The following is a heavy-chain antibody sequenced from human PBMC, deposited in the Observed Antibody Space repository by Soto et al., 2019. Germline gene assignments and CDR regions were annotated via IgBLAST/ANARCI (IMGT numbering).Heavy chain of an antibody. Sequence: QLQLQESGSGLVXPSXXLSLTCAVSGVSISTGRYSWNWIRQPPGKDLEWIGYIYHSGSTYYNPSLKSRVTISVDRSKNQFSLKLSSVTAADTAVYFCARDHSYGFDYWGQGTLVTVSS. CDR1: GVSISTGRYS. CDR3: ARDHSYGFDY. D-gene: IGHD5-18*01. CDR2: IYHSGST. V-gene: IGHV4-30-2*01. J-gene: IGHJ4*02.